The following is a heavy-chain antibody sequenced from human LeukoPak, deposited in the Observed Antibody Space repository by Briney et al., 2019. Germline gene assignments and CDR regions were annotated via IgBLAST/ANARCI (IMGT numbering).Heavy chain of an antibody. CDR1: GGTFSSYA. D-gene: IGHD2-15*01. CDR2: IIPIFGTA. CDR3: ASRGYCSGGSCLDY. Sequence: SVKVSCKASGGTFSSYAISWVRQAPGQGLEWMGGIIPIFGTANYAQKFQGRVTITADESTSTAYMELSSLRSEDTAVYYCASRGYCSGGSCLDYWGQGTLVTDSS. J-gene: IGHJ4*02. V-gene: IGHV1-69*13.